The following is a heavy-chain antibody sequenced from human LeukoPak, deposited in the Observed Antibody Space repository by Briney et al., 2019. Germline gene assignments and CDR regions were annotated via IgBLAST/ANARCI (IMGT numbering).Heavy chain of an antibody. V-gene: IGHV1-3*01. D-gene: IGHD2-15*01. J-gene: IGHJ4*02. Sequence: GGSLRLSCAASGFTFSSYAMHWVRQAPGQRLEWMGWINAGNGNTKYSQKFQGRVTITRDTSASTAYMELSSLRSEDTAVYYCVTMGVAPYWGQGTLVTVSS. CDR3: VTMGVAPY. CDR1: GFTFSSYA. CDR2: INAGNGNT.